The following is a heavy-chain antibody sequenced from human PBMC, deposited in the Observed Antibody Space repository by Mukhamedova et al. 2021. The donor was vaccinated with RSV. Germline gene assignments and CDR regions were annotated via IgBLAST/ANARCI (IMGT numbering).Heavy chain of an antibody. CDR3: ARDGQSSANYAFDY. D-gene: IGHD3-10*01. J-gene: IGHJ4*02. CDR2: IWNDGTNK. V-gene: IGHV3-33*01. Sequence: EWVANIWNDGTNKHYADSVKGRFTISRDISKNTVYLQMNSLRAEDTAVYYCARDGQSSANYAFDYWSQGNLVTVSS.